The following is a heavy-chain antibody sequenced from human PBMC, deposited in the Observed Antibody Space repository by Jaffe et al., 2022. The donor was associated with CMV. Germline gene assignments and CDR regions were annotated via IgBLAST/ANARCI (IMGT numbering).Heavy chain of an antibody. V-gene: IGHV3-74*01. D-gene: IGHD3-10*02. CDR3: GRAPYYVNAPLDY. Sequence: EVQLVESGGGLVQPGGSLRLSCAASGFTFSSYWMHWVRQAPGKGLVWVSRISNDGGSTAYADSVKGRFTISRDNAKNTLYLQMDSLTPEDTAVYYCGRAPYYVNAPLDYWGQGTLVTVSS. J-gene: IGHJ4*02. CDR1: GFTFSSYW. CDR2: ISNDGGST.